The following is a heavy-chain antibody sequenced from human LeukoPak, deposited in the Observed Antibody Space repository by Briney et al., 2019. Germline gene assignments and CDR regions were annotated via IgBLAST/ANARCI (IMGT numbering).Heavy chain of an antibody. Sequence: PGGALRPSCAASGFTFSNAWMSLVRQAPGKGLEWVGRIKSKTDGGTTDYAAPVKGRFTISRDDSKNTLYLQINSLKTEDTAVYYCTTGYGDYVIPWGQGTLVTVSS. CDR3: TTGYGDYVIP. V-gene: IGHV3-15*01. J-gene: IGHJ5*02. CDR2: IKSKTDGGTT. CDR1: GFTFSNAW. D-gene: IGHD4-17*01.